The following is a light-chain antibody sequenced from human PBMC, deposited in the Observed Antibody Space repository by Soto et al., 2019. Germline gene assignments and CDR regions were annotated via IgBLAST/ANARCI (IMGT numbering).Light chain of an antibody. Sequence: VMTQSPGTLSVSPGERATLSCRASQSVDTLLAWYQQRPGQAPRLLISDASTRATGVSARFSGSGSGTELTLTISSLQSEDSALYYCQQYQYWPPRTFGQGTKVDNK. CDR3: QQYQYWPPRT. J-gene: IGKJ1*01. V-gene: IGKV3-15*01. CDR2: DAS. CDR1: QSVDTL.